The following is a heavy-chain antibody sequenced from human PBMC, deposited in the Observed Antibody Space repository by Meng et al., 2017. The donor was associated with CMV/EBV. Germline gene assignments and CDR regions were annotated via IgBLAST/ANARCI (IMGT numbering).Heavy chain of an antibody. CDR3: AKDLGDIVVVPAAQPLGGMDV. CDR1: GFTFSSYW. Sequence: GGSLRLSCAASGFTFSSYWMHWVRQAPGKGLEWVAFIRYDGSNKYYADSVKGRFTISRDNSKNTLYLQMNSLRAEDTAVYYCAKDLGDIVVVPAAQPLGGMDVWGQGTTVTVSS. D-gene: IGHD2-2*01. CDR2: IRYDGSNK. J-gene: IGHJ6*02. V-gene: IGHV3-30*02.